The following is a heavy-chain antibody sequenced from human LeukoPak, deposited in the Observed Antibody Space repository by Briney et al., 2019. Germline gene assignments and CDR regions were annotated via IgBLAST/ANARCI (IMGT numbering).Heavy chain of an antibody. J-gene: IGHJ3*02. CDR2: INPSGGST. CDR1: GYTFTSYY. V-gene: IGHV1-46*01. D-gene: IGHD3-10*01. CDR3: AREGGGVMVRGVITHAFDI. Sequence: GASVKVSCKASGYTFTSYYMHWVRQAPGQGLEWMGIINPSGGSTSYAQKFQGRVTMTRDTSTSTVYMELSSLRSEDTAVYYCAREGGGVMVRGVITHAFDIWGQGTMVTVSS.